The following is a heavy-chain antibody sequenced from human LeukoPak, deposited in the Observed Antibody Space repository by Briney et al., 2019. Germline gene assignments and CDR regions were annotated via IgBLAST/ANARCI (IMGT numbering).Heavy chain of an antibody. CDR3: ARSMVRGPPTHY. J-gene: IGHJ4*02. CDR1: GDSISSGDYY. V-gene: IGHV4-31*03. Sequence: SETLSLTCTVSGDSISSGDYYWCWLRQHPGKGLEWIGYIFYSGTTYYNPSLRSRVIISVDTSKNQFSLKLSSVTAADTAVYYCARSMVRGPPTHYWGQGTLVTVSS. CDR2: IFYSGTT. D-gene: IGHD3-10*01.